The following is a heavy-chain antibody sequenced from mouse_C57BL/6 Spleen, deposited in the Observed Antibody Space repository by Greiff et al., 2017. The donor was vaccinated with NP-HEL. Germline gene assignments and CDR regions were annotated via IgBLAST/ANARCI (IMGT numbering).Heavy chain of an antibody. J-gene: IGHJ3*01. CDR3: AREGGSPFAY. V-gene: IGHV1-19*01. D-gene: IGHD1-1*01. CDR2: INPYNGGT. CDR1: GYTFTDYY. Sequence: EVQLQQSGPVLVKPGASVKMSCKASGYTFTDYYMNWVKQSHGKSLEWIGVINPYNGGTSYNQKFKGKATLTVDKSSSTAYMELNSLTSEDSAVYYCAREGGSPFAYWGQGTLVTVSA.